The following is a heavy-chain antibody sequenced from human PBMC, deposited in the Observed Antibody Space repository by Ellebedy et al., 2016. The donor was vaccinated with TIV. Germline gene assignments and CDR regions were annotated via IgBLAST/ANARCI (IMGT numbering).Heavy chain of an antibody. CDR1: GGSFSGYY. CDR3: AYYDSSGYYAPYGMDV. J-gene: IGHJ6*02. Sequence: MPSETLSLTCAVYGGSFSGYYWSWIRQPPGKGLEWIGEINHSGSTDYNPSLKSRVTVSVDTSKNQFSLKLSSVTAADAAVYFCAYYDSSGYYAPYGMDVWGQGTTVTVSS. V-gene: IGHV4-34*01. D-gene: IGHD3-22*01. CDR2: INHSGST.